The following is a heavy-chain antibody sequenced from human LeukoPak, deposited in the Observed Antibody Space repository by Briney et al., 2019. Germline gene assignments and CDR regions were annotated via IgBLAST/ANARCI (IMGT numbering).Heavy chain of an antibody. Sequence: GGSPRLSCVVSGFTISSYGMHWVRQAPGKGLEWVAFIRYDGSYKKYADSVKGRFTISRDNSKNTLYLQMNSLRAEDTAVYYCAKDGGVRGPDYYYYMDVWGKGTTVTISS. J-gene: IGHJ6*03. CDR2: IRYDGSYK. D-gene: IGHD3-10*01. CDR3: AKDGGVRGPDYYYYMDV. CDR1: GFTISSYG. V-gene: IGHV3-30*02.